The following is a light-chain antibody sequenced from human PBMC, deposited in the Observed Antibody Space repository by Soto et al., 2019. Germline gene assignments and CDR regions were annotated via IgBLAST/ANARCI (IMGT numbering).Light chain of an antibody. Sequence: EIVLTQSPATMSLSPGERATLSCRASQTVGGYLAWYQQKGGQAPRLLIYNASNRATGIPARFSGSGSGTDFTLTTSSLEPEDFAFYYCQQRANWPLTFGGGTKVDIK. V-gene: IGKV3-11*01. CDR3: QQRANWPLT. CDR1: QTVGGY. CDR2: NAS. J-gene: IGKJ4*01.